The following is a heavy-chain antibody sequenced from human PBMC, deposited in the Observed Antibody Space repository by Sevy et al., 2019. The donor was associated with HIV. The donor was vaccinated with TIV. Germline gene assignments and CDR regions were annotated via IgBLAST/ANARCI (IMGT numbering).Heavy chain of an antibody. CDR1: GYNFNIYT. CDR3: TGDTGELLTGIAYYYSGMDV. J-gene: IGHJ6*02. D-gene: IGHD1-26*01. CDR2: ISPYDGDT. V-gene: IGHV1-18*01. Sequence: ASVKVSCQSSGYNFNIYTIHWVRQARGQGLEWVGRISPYDGDTDYAHNFHGRVSLTMDTSTSTAYLGLTSLRSDDTAVYFCTGDTGELLTGIAYYYSGMDVWGQGTTVTVSS.